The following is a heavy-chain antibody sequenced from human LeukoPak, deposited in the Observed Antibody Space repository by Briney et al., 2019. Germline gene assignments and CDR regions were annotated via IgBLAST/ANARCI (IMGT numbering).Heavy chain of an antibody. CDR1: GYTFTSYD. CDR2: MNPNSGNA. Sequence: ASVKVSCKASGYTFTSYDINWVRQATGQGLEWMGWMNPNSGNAGYAQKFQGRVTMTRNTSISTAYMELSSLRSEDTAVYYCARGSITMVRGVRSDAFDIWGQGTMVTVSS. J-gene: IGHJ3*02. V-gene: IGHV1-8*01. D-gene: IGHD3-10*01. CDR3: ARGSITMVRGVRSDAFDI.